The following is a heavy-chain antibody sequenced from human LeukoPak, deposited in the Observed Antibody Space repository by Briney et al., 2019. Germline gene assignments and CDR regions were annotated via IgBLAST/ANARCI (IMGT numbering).Heavy chain of an antibody. V-gene: IGHV4-39*07. CDR3: ARDNRSYRGYYFDY. D-gene: IGHD1-14*01. CDR1: GGSISSSSYY. J-gene: IGHJ4*02. Sequence: SETLSLTCTVSGGSISSSSYYWGWIRQPPGKGLEWIGSIYYSGSTYYNPSLKSRVTIPVDTSKNQFSLKLSSVTAADTAVYYCARDNRSYRGYYFDYWGQGTLVTVSS. CDR2: IYYSGST.